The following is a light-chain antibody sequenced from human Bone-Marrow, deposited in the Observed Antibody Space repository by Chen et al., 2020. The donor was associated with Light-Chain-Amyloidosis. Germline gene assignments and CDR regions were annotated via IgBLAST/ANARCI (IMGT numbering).Light chain of an antibody. CDR3: QVWDRSSDSPV. CDR1: NIGSTS. Sequence: SYVLTQPSSVSVAPGQTATIACGGNNIGSTSVHCYQQTPGQAPLLVVYADSDRPSGIPKRLSGSNSGNTATLTISRVKAGDEADYYCQVWDRSSDSPVFGGETKLTVL. J-gene: IGLJ3*02. CDR2: ADS. V-gene: IGLV3-21*02.